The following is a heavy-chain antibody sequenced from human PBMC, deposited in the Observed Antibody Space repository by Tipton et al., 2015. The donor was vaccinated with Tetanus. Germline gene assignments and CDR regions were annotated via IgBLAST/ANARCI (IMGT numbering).Heavy chain of an antibody. J-gene: IGHJ4*02. D-gene: IGHD3-10*01. CDR2: ISSSSSTI. CDR3: ARDAGLLWFGDLYYFDY. CDR1: GFTFSSYW. Sequence: SLRLSCAASGFTFSSYWMSWVRQAPGKGLEWVSYISSSSSTIYYADSVKGRFTISRDNAKNSLYLQMNSLRDEDTAVYYCARDAGLLWFGDLYYFDYWGQGTLVTVSS. V-gene: IGHV3-48*02.